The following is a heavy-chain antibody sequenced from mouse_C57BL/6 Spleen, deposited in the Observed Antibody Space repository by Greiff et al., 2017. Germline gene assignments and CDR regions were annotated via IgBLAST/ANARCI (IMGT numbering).Heavy chain of an antibody. CDR2: IYPGDGDN. CDR3: ARSDGNYEGYFDV. Sequence: QVQLQQSGPELVKPGASVKISCKASGYAFSSSWMNWVKQRPGKGLEWIGRIYPGDGDNNYNGKFKGKATLTADKSSSTAYMQLSSLTSEDSAVYFCARSDGNYEGYFDVWGTGTTVTVSS. D-gene: IGHD2-1*01. CDR1: GYAFSSSW. V-gene: IGHV1-82*01. J-gene: IGHJ1*03.